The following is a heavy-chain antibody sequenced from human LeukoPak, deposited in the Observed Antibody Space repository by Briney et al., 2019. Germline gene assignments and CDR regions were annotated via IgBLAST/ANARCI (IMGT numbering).Heavy chain of an antibody. J-gene: IGHJ5*02. Sequence: PGGSLRLSCAASGFTFSSYSMNWVRQAPGKGMEWISYITSSSSTIYYAESGKGRFTISRDNAKSSLYLQVSSLRAEDTAVYYCARVNAYQLLSAWFDPWGQGTLVTVSS. D-gene: IGHD2-2*01. CDR2: ITSSSSTI. CDR1: GFTFSSYS. CDR3: ARVNAYQLLSAWFDP. V-gene: IGHV3-48*01.